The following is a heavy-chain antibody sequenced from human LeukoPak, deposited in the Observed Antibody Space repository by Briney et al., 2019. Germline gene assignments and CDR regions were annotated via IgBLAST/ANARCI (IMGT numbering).Heavy chain of an antibody. CDR1: GYTFTSYG. CDR3: ARDQVAKDIVVVPAAHPRHCDI. J-gene: IGHJ3*02. D-gene: IGHD2-2*01. CDR2: ISAYNGNT. Sequence: SVKVSCKASGYTFTSYGISWVRQAPGQGLEWMGWISAYNGNTNYAQKLQGRVTMTTDTSTSTAYMELRSLRSDDTAVYYCARDQVAKDIVVVPAAHPRHCDIWAKGQWSPSLQ. V-gene: IGHV1-18*01.